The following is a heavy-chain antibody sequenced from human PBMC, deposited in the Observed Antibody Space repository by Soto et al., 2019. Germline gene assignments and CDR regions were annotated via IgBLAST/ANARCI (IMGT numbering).Heavy chain of an antibody. CDR1: GGTLHNHA. Sequence: QVQLVQSGAEVKMPGSSVKVSCKASGGTLHNHAVTWVRQAPGQGLEWMGGIISIFGPAKYAQNFQGRVTITADESTNTAYMELTSLRSEDTAVYYCGRGGRWTRVDNWGQGTLVTVSS. J-gene: IGHJ4*02. CDR3: GRGGRWTRVDN. CDR2: IISIFGPA. D-gene: IGHD6-25*01. V-gene: IGHV1-69*01.